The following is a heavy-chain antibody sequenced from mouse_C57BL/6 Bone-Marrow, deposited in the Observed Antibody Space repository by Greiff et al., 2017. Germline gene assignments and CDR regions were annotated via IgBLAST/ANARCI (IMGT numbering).Heavy chain of an antibody. CDR1: GYAFSSSW. CDR3: VWATVVYFDY. Sequence: QVQLQQSGPELVKPGASVKISCKASGYAFSSSWMNWVKQRPGKGLEWIGRIYPGDGDTNYNGKFKGKATLTADKSSSTAYMQLSSLTSEDSAVYFCVWATVVYFDYWGQGTTLTVSS. D-gene: IGHD1-1*01. J-gene: IGHJ2*01. V-gene: IGHV1-82*01. CDR2: IYPGDGDT.